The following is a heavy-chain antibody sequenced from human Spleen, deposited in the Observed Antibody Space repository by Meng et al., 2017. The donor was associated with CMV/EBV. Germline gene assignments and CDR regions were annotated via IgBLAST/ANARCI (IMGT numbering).Heavy chain of an antibody. J-gene: IGHJ5*02. D-gene: IGHD5-18*01. CDR3: ARDRQGYNYGEDWFDP. Sequence: SGFAFSSYSMNWVRQAPGKGLEWVSSISSSSSYIYYADSLKGRFTISRDNAKTSLYLQMNSLRAEDTAVYYCARDRQGYNYGEDWFDPWGQGTLVTVSS. V-gene: IGHV3-21*01. CDR1: GFAFSSYS. CDR2: ISSSSSYI.